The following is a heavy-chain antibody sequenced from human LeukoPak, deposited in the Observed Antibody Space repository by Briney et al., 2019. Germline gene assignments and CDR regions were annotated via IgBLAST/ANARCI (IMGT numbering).Heavy chain of an antibody. V-gene: IGHV4-39*07. D-gene: IGHD1-26*01. CDR2: INHSGST. Sequence: SETLSLTCTVSGGSISSGGYYWSWIRQPPGKGLEWIGEINHSGSTNYNPSLKSRVTISVDTSKNQFSLKLSSVTAADTAVYYCASVGAADYWGQGTLVTVSS. CDR1: GGSISSGGYY. J-gene: IGHJ4*02. CDR3: ASVGAADY.